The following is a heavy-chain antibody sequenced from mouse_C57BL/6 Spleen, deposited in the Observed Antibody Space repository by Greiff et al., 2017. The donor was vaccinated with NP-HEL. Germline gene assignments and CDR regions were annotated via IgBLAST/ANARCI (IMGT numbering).Heavy chain of an antibody. Sequence: QVQLQQPGAELVRPGSSVKLSCKASGYTFTSYWMHWVKQRPIQGLEWIGNIDPSDSENHYNQKFKDKATLTVDKSSSTAYMQLSSLTSEDSAVYYCAREGHYYGSSHWYFDVWGTGTTVTVSS. J-gene: IGHJ1*03. CDR1: GYTFTSYW. CDR2: IDPSDSEN. V-gene: IGHV1-52*01. D-gene: IGHD1-1*01. CDR3: AREGHYYGSSHWYFDV.